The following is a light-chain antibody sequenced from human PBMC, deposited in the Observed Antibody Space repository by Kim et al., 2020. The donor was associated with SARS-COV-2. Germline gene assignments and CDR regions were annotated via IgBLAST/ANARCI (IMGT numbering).Light chain of an antibody. V-gene: IGKV3-20*01. CDR3: QQYGRSPRT. J-gene: IGKJ1*01. Sequence: EIVLTQSPGTLSLSPGERATLSCRASQTISSNYFAWYQQKPGQAPRLLIYSASTRATGIPDRFSGSGSGTDFTLTISRLEPEDFAVYYCQQYGRSPRTSGQGTKVDIK. CDR2: SAS. CDR1: QTISSNY.